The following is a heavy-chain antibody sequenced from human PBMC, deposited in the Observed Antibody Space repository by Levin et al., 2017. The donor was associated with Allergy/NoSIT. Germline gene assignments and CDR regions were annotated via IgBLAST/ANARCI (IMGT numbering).Heavy chain of an antibody. CDR2: ISGSGGST. J-gene: IGHJ4*02. CDR1: GFTFNRYA. V-gene: IGHV3-23*01. Sequence: TGGSLRLSCAASGFTFNRYAMSWVRQAPGKGLEWVSGISGSGGSTYYAESVKGRFTISRDTSKNTLYLQMNSLRAEDTAVYFCAKDLVAATITRYYFDYWGQGILVTVSS. CDR3: AKDLVAATITRYYFDY. D-gene: IGHD5-12*01.